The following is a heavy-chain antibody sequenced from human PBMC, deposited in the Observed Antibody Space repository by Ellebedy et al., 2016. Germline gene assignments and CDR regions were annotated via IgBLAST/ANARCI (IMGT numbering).Heavy chain of an antibody. D-gene: IGHD4-23*01. J-gene: IGHJ4*02. Sequence: SETLSLXXTVSGGSIRNNYWSWIRQPAGKGLEWIGRIYSSGSTNYKPSLQSRVTMSVDTSKNQFSLKVNTVTAADTAVYYCARELSPGNIFDNWGQGTLVTVSS. CDR3: ARELSPGNIFDN. V-gene: IGHV4-4*07. CDR2: IYSSGST. CDR1: GGSIRNNY.